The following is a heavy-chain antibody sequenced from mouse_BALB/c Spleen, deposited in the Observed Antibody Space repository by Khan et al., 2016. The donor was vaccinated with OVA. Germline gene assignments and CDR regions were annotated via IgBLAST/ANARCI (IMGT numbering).Heavy chain of an antibody. CDR2: INSNGGST. Sequence: EVELVESGGGLVQPGGSLKLSCAASGFTFSSYGMSWVRQTPDKRLELVATINSNGGSTYYPDSVKGGFTISRDNAKNTLYLQMSSLKSEDTAMYYVARMARTINWGQGTTLTVSS. CDR1: GFTFSSYG. CDR3: ARMARTIN. V-gene: IGHV5-6-3*01. J-gene: IGHJ2*01.